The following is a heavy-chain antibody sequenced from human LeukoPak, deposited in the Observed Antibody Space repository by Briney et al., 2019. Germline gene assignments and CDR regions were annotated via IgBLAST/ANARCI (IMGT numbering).Heavy chain of an antibody. V-gene: IGHV3-23*01. D-gene: IGHD2-2*01. CDR1: GFTFGSYA. CDR3: AKDCTSTNCYVDY. J-gene: IGHJ4*02. Sequence: GGSLRLSCAATGFTFGSYAMSWVRKAPGTGLEWVSAISGSGGSTYYADSVKGRFTISRDNSKNTLYLQMNSLRAEDTALYYCAKDCTSTNCYVDYWGQGTLVTVSS. CDR2: ISGSGGST.